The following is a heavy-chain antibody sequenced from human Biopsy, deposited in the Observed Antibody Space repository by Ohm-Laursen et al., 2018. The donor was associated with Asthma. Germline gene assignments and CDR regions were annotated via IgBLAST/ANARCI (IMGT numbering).Heavy chain of an antibody. CDR3: VRDGTDDAFDI. Sequence: LSLTWAASGFSFSNFAIHWVRQAPGKGLEWVGVISKDASTQDYADSVKGRFTMARDNSKNTLDLQMNSLREEDTAVYYCVRDGTDDAFDIWGQGTVVSVSS. CDR2: ISKDASTQ. D-gene: IGHD1-1*01. V-gene: IGHV3-30*01. CDR1: GFSFSNFA. J-gene: IGHJ3*02.